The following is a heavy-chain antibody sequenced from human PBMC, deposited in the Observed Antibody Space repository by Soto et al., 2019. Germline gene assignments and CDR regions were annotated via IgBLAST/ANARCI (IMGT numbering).Heavy chain of an antibody. V-gene: IGHV4-39*02. CDR2: IYYSGST. CDR3: ARESHQDYDLLYYYYGMDV. CDR1: GGSISSSSYY. Sequence: SETLSLTCTVSGGSISSSSYYWGWIRQPPGKGLEWIGSIYYSGSTYYNPSLKSRVTISVDTSKNQFSLKLSSVTAADTAVYYCARESHQDYDLLYYYYGMDVWGQGTTVTVSS. J-gene: IGHJ6*02. D-gene: IGHD4-17*01.